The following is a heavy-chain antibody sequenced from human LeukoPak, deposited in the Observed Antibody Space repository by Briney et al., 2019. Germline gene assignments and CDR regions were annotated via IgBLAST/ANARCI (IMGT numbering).Heavy chain of an antibody. CDR1: GYTFTSYG. CDR2: ISAYNGNT. D-gene: IGHD2-2*01. J-gene: IGHJ3*02. V-gene: IGHV1-18*01. Sequence: ASVKVSCKASGYTFTSYGISWVRQAPGQGVEWMGWISAYNGNTNYAQKLQGRVTMTTDTSTSTAYMELRSLRSDDTAVYYCARESRPGTIVVVPAAIGPYDAFDIWGQGAMVTVSS. CDR3: ARESRPGTIVVVPAAIGPYDAFDI.